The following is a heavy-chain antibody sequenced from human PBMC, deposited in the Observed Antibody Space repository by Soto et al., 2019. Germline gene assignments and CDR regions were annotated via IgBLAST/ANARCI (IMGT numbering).Heavy chain of an antibody. Sequence: EVQLLESGGGLVQPGGSLRLSCAASGFTFSSYAMSWVRQAPGKGLEWVSAISGSGGSTYYADSVKGRFTISRDNSKNTLYLQMNSLRAEDTAVYYCAKDLRWSGSGWYGNWFDPWGQGTLVTVSS. CDR3: AKDLRWSGSGWYGNWFDP. J-gene: IGHJ5*02. CDR1: GFTFSSYA. V-gene: IGHV3-23*01. CDR2: ISGSGGST. D-gene: IGHD6-19*01.